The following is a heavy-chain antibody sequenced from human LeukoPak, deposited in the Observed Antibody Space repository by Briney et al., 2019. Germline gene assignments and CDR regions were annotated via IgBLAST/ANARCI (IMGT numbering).Heavy chain of an antibody. J-gene: IGHJ4*02. CDR3: GRGSLAVAATPLDF. CDR2: ISSRSTTI. CDR1: GFDFSNSF. D-gene: IGHD6-19*01. Sequence: GGSLRLSCTASGFDFSNSFMSWVRQAPGKGLEWISYISSRSTTIYYADSVKGRFTISRDNGKNTVYLQMNNLRVDDTAVFYCGRGSLAVAATPLDFWGQGTLVTVSS. V-gene: IGHV3-11*01.